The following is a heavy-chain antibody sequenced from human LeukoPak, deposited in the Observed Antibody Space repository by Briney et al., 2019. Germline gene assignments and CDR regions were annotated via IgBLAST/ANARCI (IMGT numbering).Heavy chain of an antibody. CDR3: ARGGSSGRFFDY. J-gene: IGHJ4*02. Sequence: SETLSLTCTVSGGSISSYYWSWIRQPPGKGLEWIGYIYYSGSTNYNPSLKSRVTISVDTSKNQFSLKLSSVTAADTAVYYCARGGSSGRFFDYWGQGTLVTVSS. CDR1: GGSISSYY. D-gene: IGHD3-3*01. V-gene: IGHV4-59*12. CDR2: IYYSGST.